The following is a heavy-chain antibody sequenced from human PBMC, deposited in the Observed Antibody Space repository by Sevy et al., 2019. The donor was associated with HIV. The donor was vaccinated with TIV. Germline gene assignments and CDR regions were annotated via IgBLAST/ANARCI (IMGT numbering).Heavy chain of an antibody. J-gene: IGHJ6*02. D-gene: IGHD1-26*01. V-gene: IGHV5-51*01. CDR3: ARARGIPHYYYGMDV. Sequence: GESLKISCKGSGYSFTTYWIGWVRQMPRKGLEWMRIIFPGDSDTRYSPSCQGQVTISAANSVSTAYLQWSSLKASDTAMYYCARARGIPHYYYGMDVWGQGTTVTVSS. CDR1: GYSFTTYW. CDR2: IFPGDSDT.